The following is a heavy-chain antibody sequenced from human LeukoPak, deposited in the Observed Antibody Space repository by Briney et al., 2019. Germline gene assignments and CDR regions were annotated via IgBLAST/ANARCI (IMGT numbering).Heavy chain of an antibody. V-gene: IGHV1-18*01. J-gene: IGHJ4*02. CDR3: ARDKGGYSSGWYAAY. D-gene: IGHD6-19*01. Sequence: ASVTVSFKASGYTFTIYGISWVRQAPGQGLEWMGWISAYNGNTNYTQKLQGRVTMTTDTSTSTAYMELRSLRSDDTAVYYCARDKGGYSSGWYAAYWGQGTLVTVSS. CDR2: ISAYNGNT. CDR1: GYTFTIYG.